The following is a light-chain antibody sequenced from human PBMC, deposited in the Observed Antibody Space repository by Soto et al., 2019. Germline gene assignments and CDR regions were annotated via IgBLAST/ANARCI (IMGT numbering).Light chain of an antibody. CDR3: CSYAGSSTYLV. J-gene: IGLJ2*01. CDR1: SSDVGSYNL. V-gene: IGLV2-23*01. CDR2: EGS. Sequence: QSALTQPASVSGSPGQSITISCTGTSSDVGSYNLVSWYQQHPGKAPKLMIYEGSKRPSGVSNRFSGSKSGNTAPLTISGLQAEDEADYYCCSYAGSSTYLVFGGGTKLTVL.